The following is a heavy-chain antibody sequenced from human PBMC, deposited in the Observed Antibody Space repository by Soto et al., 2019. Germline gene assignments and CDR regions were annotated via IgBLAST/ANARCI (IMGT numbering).Heavy chain of an antibody. Sequence: QVQLVQSGAELKKPGASAKVSCKASGYIFTSYGISWVRQAPGQGLEWMAWISVDSGNTNYAQNFQGRVTMTTDTSERTAHMAVRSLRSDYTAVYFCARLHGSGTNYYMDVWGKGTTVIVSS. V-gene: IGHV1-18*01. CDR2: ISVDSGNT. CDR3: ARLHGSGTNYYMDV. CDR1: GYIFTSYG. J-gene: IGHJ6*03. D-gene: IGHD3-10*01.